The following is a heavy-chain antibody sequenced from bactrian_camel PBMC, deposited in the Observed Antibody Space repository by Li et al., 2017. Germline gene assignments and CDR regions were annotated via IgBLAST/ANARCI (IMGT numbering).Heavy chain of an antibody. D-gene: IGHD4*01. CDR3: ATISPGAIATMFFH. CDR1: GVTYASTH. J-gene: IGHJ4*01. V-gene: IGHV3S40*01. Sequence: QLVESGGGSVQTGGSLRLSCAASGVTYASTHDVNCMGWVRQAPGKGLEWVSAIHDGGGTTYYADSVKGRSTISGDNAKNTLYLQMNSLKTEDTAVYYCATISPGAIATMFFHWGQGTQVTVS. CDR2: IHDGGGTT.